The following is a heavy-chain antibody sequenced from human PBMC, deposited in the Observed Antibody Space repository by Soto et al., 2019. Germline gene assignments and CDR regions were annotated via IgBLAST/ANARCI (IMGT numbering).Heavy chain of an antibody. Sequence: ASVKLSCKASGYTFTSYYMHWVRQAPGQGLEWMGIINPSGGSTSYAQKFQGRVTMTRDTSTSTVYMELSSLRSEDTAVYYCARDGAIAAAGPPYNYGMYVWGQGTTVTV. J-gene: IGHJ6*01. CDR2: INPSGGST. D-gene: IGHD6-13*01. CDR1: GYTFTSYY. CDR3: ARDGAIAAAGPPYNYGMYV. V-gene: IGHV1-46*01.